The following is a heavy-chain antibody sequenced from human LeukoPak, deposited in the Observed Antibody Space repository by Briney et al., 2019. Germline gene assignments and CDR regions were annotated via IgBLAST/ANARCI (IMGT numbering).Heavy chain of an antibody. CDR2: INPNSGGT. V-gene: IGHV1-2*02. J-gene: IGHJ6*03. CDR1: GYTFTGYY. D-gene: IGHD6-19*01. CDR3: ARDSGSGWYPPFFYYYYYMDV. Sequence: ASVKVSCKASGYTFTGYYMHWVRQAPGQGLEWMGWINPNSGGTSYAQKFQGRVTMTRDTSISTAYMELSRLRSDDTAVYYCARDSGSGWYPPFFYYYYYMDVWGKGTTVTVSS.